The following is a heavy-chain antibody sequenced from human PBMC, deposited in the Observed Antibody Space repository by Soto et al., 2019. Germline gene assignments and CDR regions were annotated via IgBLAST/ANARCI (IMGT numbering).Heavy chain of an antibody. CDR3: AKDFPAGELFHDAFDI. CDR2: ISWNSGSI. D-gene: IGHD1-7*01. V-gene: IGHV3-9*01. J-gene: IGHJ3*02. Sequence: EVQLVESGGGLVQPGRSLRLSCAASGFTFDDYAMHWVRQAPGKGLEWVSGISWNSGSIGYADSVKGRFTISRDNAKNSLYLQMNSLRAEDTAFSYCAKDFPAGELFHDAFDIWGQGTMVTVSS. CDR1: GFTFDDYA.